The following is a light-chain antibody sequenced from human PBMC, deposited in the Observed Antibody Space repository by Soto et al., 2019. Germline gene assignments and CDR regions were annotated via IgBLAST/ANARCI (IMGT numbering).Light chain of an antibody. CDR2: AAS. CDR3: KQLFDSPIT. J-gene: IGKJ5*01. CDR1: QVISTS. Sequence: DIQLTQSPSFLSPSIGESVTITCRASQVISTSLAWYQVKPGKAPKLLIYAASTLESGVPSRFSDTVSGTEFSLTITTLHPEDFATYYCKQLFDSPITFGQGTRLEIK. V-gene: IGKV1-9*01.